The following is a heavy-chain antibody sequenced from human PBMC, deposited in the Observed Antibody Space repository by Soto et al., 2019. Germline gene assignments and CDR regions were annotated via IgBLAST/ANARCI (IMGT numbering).Heavy chain of an antibody. CDR3: ARDLLYSSRSTVRFDI. CDR1: GYTFTNYG. D-gene: IGHD6-13*01. V-gene: IGHV1-18*01. J-gene: IGHJ3*02. CDR2: INTYNGHT. Sequence: QVQLVQSGTEVKKPGASVKVSCKASGYTFTNYGISWVRQAPGQGLEWLAWINTYNGHTNYAQKLQGRVTLTTDTSTNTAYMELRSLRSDDTAVYYCARDLLYSSRSTVRFDIWGQGTMVTVSS.